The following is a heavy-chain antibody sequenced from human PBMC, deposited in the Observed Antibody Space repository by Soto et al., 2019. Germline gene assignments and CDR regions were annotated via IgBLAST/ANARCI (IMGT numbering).Heavy chain of an antibody. V-gene: IGHV3-7*01. Sequence: EVQLVESGGDLVQPGGSLRLFCAASGFSFTSYWMTWFRQAPGKGLEWVANTNQDGSEKYYVDSVKGRFTISRDNTKNSLYLQMNSLRAEDTSVDYCARSVDYRGQGNLVTVSS. CDR3: ARSVDY. D-gene: IGHD4-4*01. J-gene: IGHJ4*02. CDR2: TNQDGSEK. CDR1: GFSFTSYW.